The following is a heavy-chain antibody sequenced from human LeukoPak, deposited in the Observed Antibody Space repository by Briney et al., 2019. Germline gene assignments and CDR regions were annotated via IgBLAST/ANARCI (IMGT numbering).Heavy chain of an antibody. Sequence: GSLVLSCAASGFTFSSYAMHWVRQAPGKGLEWVAFIRYDGSTKYYADSVKGRFTISRDNSKNTLYLQMNSLRAEDTAVYYCAKDIYGSGSYADYWGQGTLVTVSS. D-gene: IGHD3-10*01. CDR3: AKDIYGSGSYADY. CDR1: GFTFSSYA. J-gene: IGHJ4*02. CDR2: IRYDGSTK. V-gene: IGHV3-30*02.